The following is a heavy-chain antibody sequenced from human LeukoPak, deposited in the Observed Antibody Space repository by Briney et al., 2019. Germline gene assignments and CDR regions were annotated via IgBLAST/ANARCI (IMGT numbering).Heavy chain of an antibody. D-gene: IGHD5-18*01. Sequence: GSLRLSCAASGFTFSSYSMNWVRQAPGKGLEWVSSISSSSSYIYYADSVKGRFTISRDNAKNSLYLQVNSLRADDTAVYYCAKDGTIQLWLPVAYFDYWGQGTLVTVSS. CDR1: GFTFSSYS. J-gene: IGHJ4*02. V-gene: IGHV3-21*04. CDR3: AKDGTIQLWLPVAYFDY. CDR2: ISSSSSYI.